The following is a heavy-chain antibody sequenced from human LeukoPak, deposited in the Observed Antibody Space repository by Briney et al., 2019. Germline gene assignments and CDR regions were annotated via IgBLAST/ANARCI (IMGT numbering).Heavy chain of an antibody. Sequence: GGSLRLSCAASGFTFSSYTMNWVRQAPGKGLEWVSSISSSSSYIYYADSVKGRITISRDNAKNSLYLQMNSLRAEDTAVYYCARDVGYGFNYWGQGTLVTVSS. J-gene: IGHJ4*02. V-gene: IGHV3-21*01. CDR1: GFTFSSYT. CDR2: ISSSSSYI. CDR3: ARDVGYGFNY. D-gene: IGHD5-18*01.